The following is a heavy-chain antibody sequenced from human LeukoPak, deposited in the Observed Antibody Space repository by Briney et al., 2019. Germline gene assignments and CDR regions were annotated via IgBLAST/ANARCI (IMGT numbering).Heavy chain of an antibody. J-gene: IGHJ3*02. CDR3: AKAFLGSRDGFDM. V-gene: IGHV3-23*01. Sequence: PGGSLRLACAAAGFTFRSYAMSWVRQAPGKGLEWVSTLSGGGDSTYSADSVKGRFTISRDNSKDTLYLQMNSLRAEDTAVYYCAKAFLGSRDGFDMWGQGTMVTVSS. D-gene: IGHD1-26*01. CDR1: GFTFRSYA. CDR2: LSGGGDST.